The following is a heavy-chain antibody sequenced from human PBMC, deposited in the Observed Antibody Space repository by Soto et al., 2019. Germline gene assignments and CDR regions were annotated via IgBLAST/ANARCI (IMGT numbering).Heavy chain of an antibody. J-gene: IGHJ6*02. CDR3: AIYEYSSSSYYYYYGMDV. Sequence: PGESLKISCKGSGYSFTSYWISWVRQMPGKGLEWMGRIDPSDSYTNYSPSFQGHVTISADKSISTAYLQWSSLKASDTAMYYCAIYEYSSSSYYYYYGMDVWGQGTTVTVSS. CDR1: GYSFTSYW. CDR2: IDPSDSYT. V-gene: IGHV5-10-1*01. D-gene: IGHD6-6*01.